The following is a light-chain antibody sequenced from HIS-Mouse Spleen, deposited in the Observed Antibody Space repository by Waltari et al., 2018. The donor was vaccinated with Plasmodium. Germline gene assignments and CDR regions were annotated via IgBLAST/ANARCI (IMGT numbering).Light chain of an antibody. V-gene: IGKV1-39*01. CDR2: AAS. CDR3: QQSYSTWT. Sequence: DIQMTQSPSSLSASVGDRVTITCRASQSISSYLNWYQQKPGKAPKLLIYAASSLQSGVPSRFGGSGSGTDFTLTISSLQPEDFATYNCQQSYSTWTFGQGTKVEIK. CDR1: QSISSY. J-gene: IGKJ1*01.